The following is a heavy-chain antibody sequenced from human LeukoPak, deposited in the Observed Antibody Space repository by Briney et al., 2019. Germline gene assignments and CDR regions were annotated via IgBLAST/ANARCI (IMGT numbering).Heavy chain of an antibody. CDR3: ARRDWVSGAVRAFDI. D-gene: IGHD3-3*01. J-gene: IGHJ3*02. Sequence: GGSLRLSCVGSGFIFSDYYMGWIRQAPGKGLEWVSYISNDSVDKYYVDSVRGRFTISRDNAKKSMYLQMSGLRVEDTAVYYCARRDWVSGAVRAFDIWGQGTMVTVSS. CDR2: ISNDSVDK. V-gene: IGHV3-11*04. CDR1: GFIFSDYY.